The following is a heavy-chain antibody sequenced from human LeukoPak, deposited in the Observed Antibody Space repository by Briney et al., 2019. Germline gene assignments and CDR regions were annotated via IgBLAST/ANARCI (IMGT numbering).Heavy chain of an antibody. CDR1: GGSFSGYY. V-gene: IGHV4-34*01. Sequence: SETLSLTCAVYGGSFSGYYWSWIRQPPGKGLEWIGEINHSGSTNYNPSLKSRVTISVDTSKNQFSLKLSSVTAADTAVYYCARLGLYNWNYRSPKVFDYWGQGTLVTVSS. D-gene: IGHD1-7*01. CDR3: ARLGLYNWNYRSPKVFDY. CDR2: INHSGST. J-gene: IGHJ4*02.